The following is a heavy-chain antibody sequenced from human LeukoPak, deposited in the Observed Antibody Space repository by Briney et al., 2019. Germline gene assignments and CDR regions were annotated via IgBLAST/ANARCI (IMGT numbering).Heavy chain of an antibody. CDR2: INPSGGST. J-gene: IGHJ4*02. CDR1: GYTFTSYY. Sequence: ASVKVSCKASGYTFTSYYMHWVRQAPGQGLEWMGIINPSGGSTSYAQKFQGRVTMTRDMSTSTVYMELRSLRSDDTAVYYCASHGVAAAGIDYWGQGTLVTVSS. CDR3: ASHGVAAAGIDY. V-gene: IGHV1-46*01. D-gene: IGHD6-13*01.